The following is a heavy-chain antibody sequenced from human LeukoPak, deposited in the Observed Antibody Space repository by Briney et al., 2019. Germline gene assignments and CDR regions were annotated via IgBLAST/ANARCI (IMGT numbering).Heavy chain of an antibody. Sequence: ASVTVSCKASGYTFTSYYMHWVRQAPGQGLEWMGIINPSGGSTSYAQKFQGRVTMTRDTSTSTVYMELSSLRSEDTAVYYCARDRLPNYYDSSGRDWFDPWGQGTLVTVSS. D-gene: IGHD3-22*01. V-gene: IGHV1-46*01. J-gene: IGHJ5*02. CDR2: INPSGGST. CDR3: ARDRLPNYYDSSGRDWFDP. CDR1: GYTFTSYY.